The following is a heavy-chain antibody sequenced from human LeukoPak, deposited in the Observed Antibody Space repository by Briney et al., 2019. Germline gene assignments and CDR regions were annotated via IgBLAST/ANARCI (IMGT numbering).Heavy chain of an antibody. CDR3: ARDGQWPAYFDY. D-gene: IGHD6-19*01. CDR1: GFTFSSYA. CDR2: ISYDGSNK. J-gene: IGHJ4*02. V-gene: IGHV3-30*04. Sequence: PGGSLRLSCAASGFTFSSYAMHWVRQAPGKGLEWVAVISYDGSNKYYADSVKGRFTISRDNSKNTLYLQMNSLRAEDTAVYYCARDGQWPAYFDYWGQGTLVTVSS.